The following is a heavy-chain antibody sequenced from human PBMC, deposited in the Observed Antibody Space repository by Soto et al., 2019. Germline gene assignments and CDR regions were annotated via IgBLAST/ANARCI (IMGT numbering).Heavy chain of an antibody. CDR1: GFTFSSYS. J-gene: IGHJ5*02. Sequence: EVQLVESGGGLVQPGGSLRLSCAASGFTFSSYSMNWVRQAPGKGLEWVSYISSSSSTIYYADSVKGRFTISRDNAKNSLYLQMNSLRDEDTAVYYCARVGYRYVFGHKNWFDPWGQGTLVTVSS. CDR3: ARVGYRYVFGHKNWFDP. CDR2: ISSSSSTI. V-gene: IGHV3-48*02. D-gene: IGHD5-18*01.